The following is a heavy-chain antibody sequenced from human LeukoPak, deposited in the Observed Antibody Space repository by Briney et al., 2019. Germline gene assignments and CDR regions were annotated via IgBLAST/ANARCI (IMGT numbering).Heavy chain of an antibody. D-gene: IGHD5-18*01. CDR2: VNHSGST. Sequence: SETLSLTCAVYGGSFSGYYWSWIRQPPGKGLEWIGEVNHSGSTNYNPSLKSRVTISVDTSKNQFSLKLSSVTAADTAVYYCARAKYSYGSLTIDYWGQGTLVTVSS. CDR1: GGSFSGYY. V-gene: IGHV4-34*01. J-gene: IGHJ4*02. CDR3: ARAKYSYGSLTIDY.